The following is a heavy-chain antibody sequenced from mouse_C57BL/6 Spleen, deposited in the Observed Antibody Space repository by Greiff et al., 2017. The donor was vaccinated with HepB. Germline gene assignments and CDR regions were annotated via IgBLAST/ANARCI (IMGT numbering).Heavy chain of an antibody. D-gene: IGHD2-3*01. CDR3: ARGYDGYYEAY. CDR1: GYSITSGYY. CDR2: ISYDGSN. V-gene: IGHV3-6*01. J-gene: IGHJ3*01. Sequence: ESGPGLVKPSQSLSLTCSVTGYSITSGYYWNWIRQFPGNKLEWMGYISYDGSNNYNPSLKNRISITRDTSKNQFFLKLNSVTTEDTATYYCARGYDGYYEAYWGQGTLVTVSA.